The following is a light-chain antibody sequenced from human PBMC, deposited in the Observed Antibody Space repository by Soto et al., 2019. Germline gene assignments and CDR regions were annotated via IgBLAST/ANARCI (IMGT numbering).Light chain of an antibody. CDR2: KAS. CDR3: QQYHGYSLT. CDR1: QSISDY. J-gene: IGKJ5*01. V-gene: IGKV1-5*03. Sequence: DIQMTQSPSSLSASVGDRVTITCRASQSISDYLNWYQQKPGKAPKLLIYKASSLESGVPSRFSGSGSGTEFTLTISSLQPDDFATYYCQQYHGYSLTFGQGTRLEI.